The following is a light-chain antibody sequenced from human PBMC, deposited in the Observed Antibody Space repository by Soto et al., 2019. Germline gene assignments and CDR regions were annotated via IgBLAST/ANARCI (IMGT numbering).Light chain of an antibody. CDR2: EAS. Sequence: DIQMTQSPSTLSASVGGRVTITCRASQSISSWLAWYQQKPGKAPKLLIHEASRLESGVPSRFSGSGSGTEFTLTISSLQPEDFATYYCHQTAANPWTFAQGTKVDIK. J-gene: IGKJ1*01. CDR3: HQTAANPWT. CDR1: QSISSW. V-gene: IGKV1-5*01.